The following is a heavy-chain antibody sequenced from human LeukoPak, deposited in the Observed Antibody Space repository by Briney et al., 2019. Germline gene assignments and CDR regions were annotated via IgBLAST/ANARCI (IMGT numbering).Heavy chain of an antibody. D-gene: IGHD2-21*02. J-gene: IGHJ4*02. V-gene: IGHV4-39*01. CDR2: IYYSGRT. CDR3: ASLLVTTYYFDY. Sequence: SETLSLTCTVSGGSISSSTSYWGWIRQPPAKGLEWIGYIYYSGRTYYNPSLKSRLTISVDTSKNQFSLKLSSVTAADTAVYYCASLLVTTYYFDYWGQGTLVTVSS. CDR1: GGSISSSTSY.